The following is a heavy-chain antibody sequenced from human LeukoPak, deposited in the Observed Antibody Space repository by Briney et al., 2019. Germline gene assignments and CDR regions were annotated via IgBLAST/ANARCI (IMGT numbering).Heavy chain of an antibody. CDR3: ATDREDYDSSGYYLSDAFDT. D-gene: IGHD3-22*01. V-gene: IGHV3-48*01. CDR1: GFTFSGYS. CDR2: ISSSTTTI. J-gene: IGHJ3*02. Sequence: GGSLRLSCAVSGFTFSGYSMKWVRQAPGKGLEWVSYISSSTTTIYHADSVKGRFTVSRDNAKNSLYLQMDSLRVEDTAVYYCATDREDYDSSGYYLSDAFDTWGQGTVVTVSS.